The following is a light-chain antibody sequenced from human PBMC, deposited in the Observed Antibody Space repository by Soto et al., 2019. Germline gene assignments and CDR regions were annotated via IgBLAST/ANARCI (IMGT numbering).Light chain of an antibody. CDR3: ASYTGTSTDVL. J-gene: IGLJ2*01. CDR2: EVS. CDR1: SSDIGAYNY. V-gene: IGLV2-14*01. Sequence: QSVLTQPASVSGSPGQSITISCAGTSSDIGAYNYVSWYQQHPGRAPKLMLYEVSHRPSGVSNRFSGSKSANTASLTISGLQPEDEADYYYASYTGTSTDVLFGGGTKLTVL.